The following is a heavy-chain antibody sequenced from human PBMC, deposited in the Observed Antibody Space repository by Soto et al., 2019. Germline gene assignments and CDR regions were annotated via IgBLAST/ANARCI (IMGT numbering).Heavy chain of an antibody. J-gene: IGHJ2*01. Sequence: QVQLVESGGGVVQPGRSLRLSCAASGFTFSSYAMHWVRQAPGKGLEWVAVISYDGSNKYYADSVKGRFTIYRDNSKNTLYLQRNSLRAEDTAVYYCARPLWRDDYNWGYFDLWGRGTMVTVSS. D-gene: IGHD4-4*01. CDR3: ARPLWRDDYNWGYFDL. V-gene: IGHV3-30-3*01. CDR1: GFTFSSYA. CDR2: ISYDGSNK.